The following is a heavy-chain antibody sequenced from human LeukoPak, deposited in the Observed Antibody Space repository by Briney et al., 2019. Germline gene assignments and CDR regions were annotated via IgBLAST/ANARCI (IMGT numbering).Heavy chain of an antibody. CDR2: MNPNSGNT. J-gene: IGHJ4*02. V-gene: IGHV1-8*01. D-gene: IGHD3-16*01. Sequence: ASVKVSCKASGYTCTSYDVNWVRQATGQGLEWMGWMNPNSGNTGYAQKFQGRVTMTRNTSISTAYMVLSSLRSEDTAVYCCARGGRGDPFDYWGQGTLVTVSS. CDR1: GYTCTSYD. CDR3: ARGGRGDPFDY.